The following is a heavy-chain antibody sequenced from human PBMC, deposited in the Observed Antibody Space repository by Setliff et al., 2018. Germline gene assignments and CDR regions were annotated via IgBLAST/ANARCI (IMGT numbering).Heavy chain of an antibody. CDR1: GGSITSGNNS. Sequence: SETLSLTCTVSGGSITSGNNSWSWIRQPAGKGLEWIGRIYSIGSATYNPSLKGRVTISLDRSENEFSLNLTSVTASDTAVYFCAREPSPSDALDIWGQGTMVTVSS. V-gene: IGHV4-61*02. CDR3: AREPSPSDALDI. J-gene: IGHJ3*02. CDR2: IYSIGSA.